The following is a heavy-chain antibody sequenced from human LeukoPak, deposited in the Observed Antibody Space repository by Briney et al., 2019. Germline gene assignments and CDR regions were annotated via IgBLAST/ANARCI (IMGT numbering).Heavy chain of an antibody. Sequence: GESLKISCKGSGYSFTSYWIGWVRQMPGKGLEWMGIIYPGDSDTRYSPSFQGQVTISADKSISTAYLQWSSLKASDTAMYYCARHTRYSSSSRVFDYWGQGTLVTVSS. J-gene: IGHJ4*02. CDR1: GYSFTSYW. CDR3: ARHTRYSSSSRVFDY. V-gene: IGHV5-51*01. CDR2: IYPGDSDT. D-gene: IGHD6-6*01.